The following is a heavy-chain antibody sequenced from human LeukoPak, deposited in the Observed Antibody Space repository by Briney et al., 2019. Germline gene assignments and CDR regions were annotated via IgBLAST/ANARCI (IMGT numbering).Heavy chain of an antibody. CDR3: ARDLHGGNSFTSDWYFDL. V-gene: IGHV4-4*02. Sequence: SETLSLTCAVSGVSISISNSNWWSWVRQPPGKGLERIGEIYHSGITNYNPSLKSRVTISVDKSKNQFSLKLSSVTAADTAVYYCARDLHGGNSFTSDWYFDLWGRGTLVTVSS. CDR1: GVSISISNSNW. CDR2: IYHSGIT. J-gene: IGHJ2*01. D-gene: IGHD4-23*01.